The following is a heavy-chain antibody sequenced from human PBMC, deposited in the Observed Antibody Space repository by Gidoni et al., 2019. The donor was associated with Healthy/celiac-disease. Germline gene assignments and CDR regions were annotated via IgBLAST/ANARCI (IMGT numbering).Heavy chain of an antibody. D-gene: IGHD3-10*01. CDR1: GFTFSSYS. Sequence: EVQLVESGGGLVQPGRSLRLSCAASGFTFSSYSMNWVRQAPGKGLEWVSYISSSSSTIYYADSVKGRFTISRDNAKNSLYLQMNSLRAEDTAVYYCARAFGSGSYRWDQNYYYGMDVWGQGTTVTVSS. CDR2: ISSSSSTI. V-gene: IGHV3-48*01. CDR3: ARAFGSGSYRWDQNYYYGMDV. J-gene: IGHJ6*02.